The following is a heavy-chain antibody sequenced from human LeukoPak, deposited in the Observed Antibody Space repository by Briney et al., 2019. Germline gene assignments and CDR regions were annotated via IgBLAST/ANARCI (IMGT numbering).Heavy chain of an antibody. V-gene: IGHV3-23*01. J-gene: IGHJ4*02. CDR3: AKGYDYVWGSYRSQFDY. D-gene: IGHD3-16*02. CDR2: ISGSGGST. CDR1: GFTFGSYA. Sequence: GGSLRLSCAASGFTFGSYAMSWVRQAPGKGLEWVSAISGSGGSTYYADSVKGRFTISRDNSKNTLYLQMNSLRAEDTAVYYCAKGYDYVWGSYRSQFDYWGQGTLVTVSS.